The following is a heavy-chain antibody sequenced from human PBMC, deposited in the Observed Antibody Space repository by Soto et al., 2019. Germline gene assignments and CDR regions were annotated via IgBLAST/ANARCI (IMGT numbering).Heavy chain of an antibody. D-gene: IGHD1-20*01. V-gene: IGHV1-69*13. CDR2: IIPIFGTA. CDR1: GGTFSSYS. J-gene: IGHJ6*02. CDR3: ARGCNWNAVYYYGMDV. Sequence: ASVKVSCKSSGGTFSSYSISWVRQAPGQGLECMGGIIPIFGTANYAQKFQGRVAITADESTSTAYMELSSLRSEDTAVYYCARGCNWNAVYYYGMDVWGQGTTVTVSS.